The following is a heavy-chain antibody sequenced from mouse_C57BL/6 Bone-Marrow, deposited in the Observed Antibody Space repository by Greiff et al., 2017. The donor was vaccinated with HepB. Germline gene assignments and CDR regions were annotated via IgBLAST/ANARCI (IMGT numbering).Heavy chain of an antibody. CDR3: ARERGMVTFDY. J-gene: IGHJ2*01. CDR1: GYPFTSYW. CDR2: IHPNSGST. D-gene: IGHD2-2*01. V-gene: IGHV1-64*01. Sequence: QVQLKQPGAELVKPGASVKLSCKASGYPFTSYWMHWVKQRPGQGLEWIGMIHPNSGSTNYNEKFKSKATLTVDKSSSTAYMQLSSLTSEDSAVDYCARERGMVTFDYWGQGTTLTVSS.